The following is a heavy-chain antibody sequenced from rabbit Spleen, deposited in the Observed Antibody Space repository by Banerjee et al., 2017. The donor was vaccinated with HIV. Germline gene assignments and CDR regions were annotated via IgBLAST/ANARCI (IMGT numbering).Heavy chain of an antibody. CDR1: GFSFSSNYY. Sequence: QQLVESGGGLVKPGASLTLTCKASGFSFSSNYYMCWVRQAPGKGLEWIACIDAGTSYTDYASWAKGRFTISKTSSTTVTLQMTSLTAADTATYFCARDAYGYNDYDYINLWGQGTLVTVS. J-gene: IGHJ3*01. CDR2: IDAGTSYT. CDR3: ARDAYGYNDYDYINL. V-gene: IGHV1S40*01. D-gene: IGHD2-1*01.